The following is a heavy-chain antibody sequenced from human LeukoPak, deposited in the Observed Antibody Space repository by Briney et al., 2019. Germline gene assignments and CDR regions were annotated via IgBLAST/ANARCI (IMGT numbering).Heavy chain of an antibody. D-gene: IGHD3-9*01. Sequence: GGSLRLSCAASGFILSSYDMHWVRQPPGKGLEWLAVISREGSIKYHADSVRGRFTISRDNSHNTPYLQMNSLRAEDTAVYYCARHFTTGSIDHWGQGNLVTVSS. CDR3: ARHFTTGSIDH. V-gene: IGHV3-30-3*01. CDR1: GFILSSYD. CDR2: ISREGSIK. J-gene: IGHJ4*02.